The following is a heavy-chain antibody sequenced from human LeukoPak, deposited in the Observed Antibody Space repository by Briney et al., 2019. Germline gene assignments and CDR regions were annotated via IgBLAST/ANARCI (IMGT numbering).Heavy chain of an antibody. CDR1: GFTFSSYW. CDR2: IKQDGSEK. V-gene: IGHV3-7*01. Sequence: GGSLRLSCVASGFTFSSYWMSWVRQAPGKGLEWVANIKQDGSEKYYVDSVKGRFTISRDNAKNSLYLQMNSLRAEDTAVYYCASLRGAFTYWGQGTLVTVSS. J-gene: IGHJ4*02. CDR3: ASLRGAFTY. D-gene: IGHD3-10*01.